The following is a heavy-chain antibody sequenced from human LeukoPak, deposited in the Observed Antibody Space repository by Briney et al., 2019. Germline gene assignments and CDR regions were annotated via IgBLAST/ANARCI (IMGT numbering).Heavy chain of an antibody. CDR2: IYYSGGT. CDR1: GGSISSNY. V-gene: IGHV4-59*01. Sequence: KTSETLSLTCTVSGGSISSNYWSWIRQPPGKGLEWIGYIYYSGGTNYNPSLKSRVTISVDTSKNQFSLKLSSVTAADTAVYYCAREAWDARGFDYWGQGTLVTVSS. CDR3: AREAWDARGFDY. J-gene: IGHJ4*02. D-gene: IGHD1-26*01.